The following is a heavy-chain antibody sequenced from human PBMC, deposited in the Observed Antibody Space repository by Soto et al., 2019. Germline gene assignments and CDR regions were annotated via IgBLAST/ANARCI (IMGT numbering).Heavy chain of an antibody. D-gene: IGHD3-10*01. CDR1: GFSVSSNY. V-gene: IGHV3-53*01. CDR3: ARDKSKQGRPGGYGMDV. Sequence: EMQLVESGGGLIQPGGFLRLCCAVSGFSVSSNYMTWVRQAPGKGLEWVSVIYRSGSIYYADSVKGRFTISRDNSKNTLYLQMNSLRVDDTAVYYCARDKSKQGRPGGYGMDVWGQGTTVTVS. CDR2: IYRSGSI. J-gene: IGHJ6*02.